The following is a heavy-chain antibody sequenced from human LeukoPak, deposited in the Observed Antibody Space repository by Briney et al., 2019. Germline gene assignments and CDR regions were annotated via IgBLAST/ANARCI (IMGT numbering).Heavy chain of an antibody. Sequence: ASVKVSCKASGYTFTGYYMHWVRQAPGQGLEWMGWINPNSGGTNYAQKFRGWVTMTRDTSISTAYMELSRLRSDDTAVYYCARYYYDSSGYYHFDYWGQGTLVTVSS. CDR2: INPNSGGT. V-gene: IGHV1-2*04. D-gene: IGHD3-22*01. CDR1: GYTFTGYY. CDR3: ARYYYDSSGYYHFDY. J-gene: IGHJ4*02.